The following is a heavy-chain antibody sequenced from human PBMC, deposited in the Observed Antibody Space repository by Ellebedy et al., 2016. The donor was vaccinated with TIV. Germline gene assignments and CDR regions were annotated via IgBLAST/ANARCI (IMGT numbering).Heavy chain of an antibody. D-gene: IGHD1-26*01. CDR3: ARGGGATAILYY. Sequence: PGGSLRLSCAASGFTFSSYSMNWVRQAPGKGLEWVAYISSSRSTIYYADSVKVRFTISRDNAKNSLYLQMNSLRDEDTAVYYCARGGGATAILYYWGQGTLVTVSS. CDR2: ISSSRSTI. J-gene: IGHJ4*02. CDR1: GFTFSSYS. V-gene: IGHV3-48*02.